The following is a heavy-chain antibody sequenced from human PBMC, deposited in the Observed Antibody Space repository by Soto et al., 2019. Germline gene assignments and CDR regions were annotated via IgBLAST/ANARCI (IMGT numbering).Heavy chain of an antibody. D-gene: IGHD3-10*01. V-gene: IGHV3-30*18. Sequence: PGGSLRLSCAASGFTFSSYGMHWVRQAPGKGLEWVAVISYDGSNKYYADSVKGRFTISRDNSKNTLYLQMNSLRAEDTAVYYCAKDGGSGSPTSNEYYYYGMDVWGQGTTVTVSS. CDR2: ISYDGSNK. CDR3: AKDGGSGSPTSNEYYYYGMDV. CDR1: GFTFSSYG. J-gene: IGHJ6*02.